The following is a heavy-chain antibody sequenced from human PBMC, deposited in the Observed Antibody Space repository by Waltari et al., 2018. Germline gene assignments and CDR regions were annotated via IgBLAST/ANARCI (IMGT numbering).Heavy chain of an antibody. D-gene: IGHD2-2*01. Sequence: QVQLQQWGAGLLKPSETLSLICAVYGGSFSGYYWSWIRQPPGKGLEWIGEINHSGSTNYNPSLKSRVTISVDTSKNQFSLKLTSVTAADTAVYYCARVYCSSTSCYNAFDIWGQGTMVTVSS. CDR2: INHSGST. CDR3: ARVYCSSTSCYNAFDI. V-gene: IGHV4-34*01. J-gene: IGHJ3*02. CDR1: GGSFSGYY.